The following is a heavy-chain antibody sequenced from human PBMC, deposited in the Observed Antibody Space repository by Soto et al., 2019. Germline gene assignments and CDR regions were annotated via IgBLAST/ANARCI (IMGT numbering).Heavy chain of an antibody. Sequence: ASVKVSCKASGGTFSSYAISWVRQAPGQGLEWMGGIIPIFGTANYAQKFQGRVTITADKSTSTAYMELSSLRSEDTAVYYCARSITGRSRHYYYYGMDVWGQGTTVTVSS. J-gene: IGHJ6*02. CDR1: GGTFSSYA. V-gene: IGHV1-69*06. D-gene: IGHD2-15*01. CDR3: ARSITGRSRHYYYYGMDV. CDR2: IIPIFGTA.